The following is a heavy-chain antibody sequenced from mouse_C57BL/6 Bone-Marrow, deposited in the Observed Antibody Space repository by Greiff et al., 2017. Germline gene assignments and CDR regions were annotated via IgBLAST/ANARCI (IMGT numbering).Heavy chain of an antibody. J-gene: IGHJ2*01. CDR1: GFSLTSYG. Sequence: QVHVKQSGPGLVAPSQSLSITCTVSGFSLTSYGVSWVRQPPGKGLEWLGVIWGDGSTNYHSALISSLSISKDNSKSPVFLKLNRLQTDDTATYYCAKDANYCVEGYYFDYWGQGTTLTVSS. CDR2: IWGDGST. D-gene: IGHD1-1*01. V-gene: IGHV2-3*01. CDR3: AKDANYCVEGYYFDY.